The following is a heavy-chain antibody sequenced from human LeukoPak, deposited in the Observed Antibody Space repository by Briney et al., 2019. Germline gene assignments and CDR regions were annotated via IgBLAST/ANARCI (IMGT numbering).Heavy chain of an antibody. CDR2: ISGSGGTT. V-gene: IGHV3-23*01. D-gene: IGHD6-13*01. J-gene: IGHJ4*02. Sequence: GGSLRLSCAASGFTFSSYAMSWVRQAPGKGLEWVSAISGSGGTTYYADSVKGRFTISRDNSKNTLYLQMNSLRAEDTAVYYCAKDWGASTWWQSDYWGQGTLVTVSS. CDR3: AKDWGASTWWQSDY. CDR1: GFTFSSYA.